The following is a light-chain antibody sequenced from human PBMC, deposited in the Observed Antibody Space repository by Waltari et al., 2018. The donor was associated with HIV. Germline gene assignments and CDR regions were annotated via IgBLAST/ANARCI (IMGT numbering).Light chain of an antibody. CDR1: SSDVGGYNY. CDR3: CSYAGSYTEV. Sequence: QSALTQPRSVSGSPGQSVTLSCTGTSSDVGGYNYVSWYQQHPGEAPKLMIYDVSKRPSGVPDRFSGSKSGNTASLTISGLQAEDEADYYCCSYAGSYTEVFGGGTKLTVL. J-gene: IGLJ2*01. CDR2: DVS. V-gene: IGLV2-11*01.